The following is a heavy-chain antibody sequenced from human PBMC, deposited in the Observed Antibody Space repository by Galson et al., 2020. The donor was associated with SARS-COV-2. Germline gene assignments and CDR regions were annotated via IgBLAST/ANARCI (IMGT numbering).Heavy chain of an antibody. D-gene: IGHD3-22*01. CDR1: GFTIDDYT. Sequence: GGPLRLSCAASGFTIDDYTMHWVRQAPGKGLEWVALISWDGERTFYADSVEGRFTISRDNSKNSLDLQMSSLRTEDTALYYCSARYYYETSAHFYLGAFDIWGEGTKVSV. J-gene: IGHJ3*02. CDR3: SARYYYETSAHFYLGAFDI. CDR2: ISWDGERT. V-gene: IGHV3-43*01.